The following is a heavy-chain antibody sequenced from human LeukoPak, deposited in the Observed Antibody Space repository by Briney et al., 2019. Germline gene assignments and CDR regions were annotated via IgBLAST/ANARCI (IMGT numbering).Heavy chain of an antibody. J-gene: IGHJ6*02. Sequence: GESLKISCKGSGYSFTSYWIGWVRQMPGKGLEWMGIIYPGDSDTRYSPSFQGQVTISADKSISTAYLQWSSLKASDTAMYYCARVLSGARYYYGMDVWGQGTTVTVSS. CDR3: ARVLSGARYYYGMDV. D-gene: IGHD2-15*01. V-gene: IGHV5-51*01. CDR2: IYPGDSDT. CDR1: GYSFTSYW.